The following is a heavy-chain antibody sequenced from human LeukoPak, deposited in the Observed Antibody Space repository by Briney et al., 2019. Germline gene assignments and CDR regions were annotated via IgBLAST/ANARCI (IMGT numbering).Heavy chain of an antibody. V-gene: IGHV3-11*01. Sequence: GGSLRLSCAASGFTFSDYYMSWIRQAPGKGLEWVSDISSSGSTIYYADSVKGRFTISRDNAKNSLYLQMNSLRAEDTAVYYCARYIVVVPAASSWFDPWGQGTLVTVS. CDR3: ARYIVVVPAASSWFDP. J-gene: IGHJ5*02. CDR2: ISSSGSTI. CDR1: GFTFSDYY. D-gene: IGHD2-2*01.